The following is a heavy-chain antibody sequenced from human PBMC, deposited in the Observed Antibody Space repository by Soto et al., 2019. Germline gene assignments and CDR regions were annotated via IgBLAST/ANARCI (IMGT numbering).Heavy chain of an antibody. CDR1: GGSFSSGGYY. CDR2: IYYSGST. D-gene: IGHD2-21*02. V-gene: IGHV4-31*03. Sequence: LSEPLSLTCTVSGGSFSSGGYYWSWIRKHPGKGLEWIGYIYYSGSTYYNPSLKSRVTISVDTSKNQFSLKLSSVTAADTAVYYCSVGGNSTTKYNWFDPWGQRTLVTVSS. J-gene: IGHJ5*02. CDR3: SVGGNSTTKYNWFDP.